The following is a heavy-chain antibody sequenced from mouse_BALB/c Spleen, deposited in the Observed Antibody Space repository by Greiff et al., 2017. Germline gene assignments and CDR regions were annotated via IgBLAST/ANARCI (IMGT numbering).Heavy chain of an antibody. CDR2: ISSGGSYT. CDR1: GFTFSSYG. Sequence: EVQGVESGGDLVKPGGSLKLSCAASGFTFSSYGMSWVRQTPDKRLEWVATISSGGSYTYYPDSVKGRFTISRDNAKNTLYLQMSSLKSEDTAMYYCARKLGPGFAYWGQGTLVTVSA. D-gene: IGHD4-1*01. CDR3: ARKLGPGFAY. V-gene: IGHV5-6*01. J-gene: IGHJ3*01.